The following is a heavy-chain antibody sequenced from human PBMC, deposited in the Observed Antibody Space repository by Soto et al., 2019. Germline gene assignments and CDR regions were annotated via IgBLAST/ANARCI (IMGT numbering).Heavy chain of an antibody. Sequence: PSETLSLTCTVSGGSVSSGSYYWSWIRQPPGKGLEWIGYIYYSGSTNYNPSLKSRVTISVDTSKNQFSLKLSSVTAADTAVYYCARDRGIAARPYPYYYDMDVWGQGTTVTVSS. V-gene: IGHV4-61*01. J-gene: IGHJ6*02. D-gene: IGHD6-6*01. CDR3: ARDRGIAARPYPYYYDMDV. CDR1: GGSVSSGSYY. CDR2: IYYSGST.